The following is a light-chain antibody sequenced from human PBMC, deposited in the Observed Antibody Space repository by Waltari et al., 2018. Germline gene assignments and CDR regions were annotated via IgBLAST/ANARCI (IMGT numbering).Light chain of an antibody. J-gene: IGLJ2*01. V-gene: IGLV4-69*01. Sequence: QLAVTQSPSASASLGASVKLTCTLSSEHSAYAIAWHQHQPEKGPRFLMQIDGGGGHTKGDGIPDRFSGCSSGAERYLTISSLQYEDEAAYYCQTWDPDTVVFGGGTKLTV. CDR1: SEHSAYA. CDR2: IDGGGGH. CDR3: QTWDPDTVV.